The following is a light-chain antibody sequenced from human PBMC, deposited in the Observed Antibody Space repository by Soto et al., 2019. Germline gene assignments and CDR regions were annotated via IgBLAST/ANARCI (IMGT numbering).Light chain of an antibody. CDR1: QSVLYSSNNKNY. J-gene: IGKJ2*01. CDR3: QQYYSTPYT. CDR2: WVS. Sequence: DIVTTQSPDSLAVSLGERATINCKSSQSVLYSSNNKNYLAWYQQKPGQPPKLLIYWVSTRESGVPDRFSGSGSGTEFTLTISSLQAEDVAVYYCQQYYSTPYTFGQGTKLEIK. V-gene: IGKV4-1*01.